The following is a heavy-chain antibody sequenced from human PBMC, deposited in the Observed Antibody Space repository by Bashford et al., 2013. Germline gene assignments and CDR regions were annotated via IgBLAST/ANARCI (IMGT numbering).Heavy chain of an antibody. Sequence: VRQAPGKGLEWVSYISSDSNVIYYADSVKGRFAISRDNANNSLYLQMTSLRDEDTAVYYCARGGICSSGSCYRLGFDLWGRGTLVTVSS. J-gene: IGHJ2*01. D-gene: IGHD2-15*01. CDR2: ISSDSNVI. V-gene: IGHV3-48*02. CDR3: ARGGICSSGSCYRLGFDL.